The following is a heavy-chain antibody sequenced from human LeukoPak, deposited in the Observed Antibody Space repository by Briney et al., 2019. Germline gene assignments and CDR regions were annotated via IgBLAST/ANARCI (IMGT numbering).Heavy chain of an antibody. Sequence: ASVKVSCKASGYTFTGYYMHWVRQAPGRGLEWMGWINPNSGGTNYAPKFQGRVTITRDTSISTAYMELSGLRSDDTAVYYCARDGGFDYWGQGTLVAVSS. J-gene: IGHJ4*02. CDR3: ARDGGFDY. D-gene: IGHD3-3*01. CDR2: INPNSGGT. CDR1: GYTFTGYY. V-gene: IGHV1-2*02.